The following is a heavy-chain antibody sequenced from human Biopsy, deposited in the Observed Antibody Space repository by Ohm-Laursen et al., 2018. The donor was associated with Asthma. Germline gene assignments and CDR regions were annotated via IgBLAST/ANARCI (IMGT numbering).Heavy chain of an antibody. CDR2: IKHDGSEK. CDR1: GFTFGAYC. Sequence: SLRLSCTASGFTFGAYCMSWVRQVPGQGLEWVANIKHDGSEKNHVDSLKGRFTISRDNAKNSLYLQMNSLRAEDTAVYYCARTFHFWSPYHAEHCQLWGQGTLVTVSS. D-gene: IGHD3-3*02. CDR3: ARTFHFWSPYHAEHCQL. V-gene: IGHV3-7*01. J-gene: IGHJ1*01.